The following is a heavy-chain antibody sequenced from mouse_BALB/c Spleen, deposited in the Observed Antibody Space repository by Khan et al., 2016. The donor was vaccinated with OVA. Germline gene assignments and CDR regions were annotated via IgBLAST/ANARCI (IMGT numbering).Heavy chain of an antibody. J-gene: IGHJ4*01. Sequence: QVQLKESGPGLVAPSQSLSITCTVSGFSLTGYGVNWVRQPPGKGLEWLGMIWGDGSTDYNSALKSRMSISKDNSKSQVFYKMNSLQTDDTARYDCARAYYGNYREAMDYWGQGTSVTVSS. CDR2: IWGDGST. CDR1: GFSLTGYG. D-gene: IGHD2-10*01. CDR3: ARAYYGNYREAMDY. V-gene: IGHV2-6-7*01.